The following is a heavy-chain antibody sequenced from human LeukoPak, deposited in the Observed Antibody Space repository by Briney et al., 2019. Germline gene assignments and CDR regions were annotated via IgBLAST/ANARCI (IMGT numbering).Heavy chain of an antibody. CDR1: GGSISSGSYY. D-gene: IGHD3-22*01. CDR3: ASRYDSSGYYYGRRTYYFDY. J-gene: IGHJ4*02. V-gene: IGHV4-61*02. CDR2: IYTSGST. Sequence: SETLSLTCTVSGGSISSGSYYWSWIRQPAGKGLEWIGRIYTSGSTNYNPSLKSRVTISVDTSKNQFSLKLSSVTAADTAVYYCASRYDSSGYYYGRRTYYFDYWGQGTLVTVSS.